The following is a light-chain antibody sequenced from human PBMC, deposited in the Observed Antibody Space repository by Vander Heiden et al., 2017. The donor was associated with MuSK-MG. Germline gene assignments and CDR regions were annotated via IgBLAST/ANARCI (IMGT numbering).Light chain of an antibody. CDR1: QSIGTN. Sequence: EIVMTQSPATLSASPGERATLSCRASQSIGTNLAWYQQKPGQAPRLLIFGASTRDTGIPARFSGSGYGKEFTLTISSRQSEDFAVYYCQQCDNWPPIIFGQGTRLEIK. V-gene: IGKV3D-15*01. CDR3: QQCDNWPPII. J-gene: IGKJ5*01. CDR2: GAS.